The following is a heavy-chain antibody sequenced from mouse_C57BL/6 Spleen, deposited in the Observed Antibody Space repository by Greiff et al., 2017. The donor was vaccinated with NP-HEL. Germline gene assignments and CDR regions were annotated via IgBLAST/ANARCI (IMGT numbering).Heavy chain of an antibody. Sequence: EVKLMESGPGLVKPSQSLSLTCSVTGYSITSGYYWNWIRQFPGNKLEWMGYISYDGSNNYNPSLKNRISITRDTSKNQFFLKLNSVTTEDTATYYCAREEERDYDYYAMDYWGQGTSVTVSS. J-gene: IGHJ4*01. CDR3: AREEERDYDYYAMDY. CDR2: ISYDGSN. V-gene: IGHV3-6*01. D-gene: IGHD2-4*01. CDR1: GYSITSGYY.